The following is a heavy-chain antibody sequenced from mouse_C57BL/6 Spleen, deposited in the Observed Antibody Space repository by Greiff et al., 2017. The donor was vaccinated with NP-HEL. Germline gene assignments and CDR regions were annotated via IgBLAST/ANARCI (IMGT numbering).Heavy chain of an antibody. CDR1: GYTFTSYW. Sequence: QVQLQQPGTELVKPGASVKLSCKASGYTFTSYWMHWVKQRPGQGLEWIGNINPSNGGTNYNEKFKSKSTLTVDKSSSTAYMQLSSLTSEDSAVYYCAREVLRYYAMDYWGQGTSVTVSS. V-gene: IGHV1-53*01. D-gene: IGHD1-1*01. CDR2: INPSNGGT. J-gene: IGHJ4*01. CDR3: AREVLRYYAMDY.